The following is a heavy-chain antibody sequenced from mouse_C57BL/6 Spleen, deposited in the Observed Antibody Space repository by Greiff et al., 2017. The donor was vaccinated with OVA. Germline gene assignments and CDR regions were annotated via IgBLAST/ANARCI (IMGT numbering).Heavy chain of an antibody. Sequence: EVKLQQSGPVLVKPGASVKMSCKASGYTFTDYYMNWVKQSHGKSLEWIGVINPYNGGTSYNQKFKGKATLTVDKSSSTAYMELNSLTSEDSAVYYCARTVVRYFDVWGTGTTVTVSS. J-gene: IGHJ1*03. D-gene: IGHD1-1*01. CDR1: GYTFTDYY. CDR2: INPYNGGT. V-gene: IGHV1-19*01. CDR3: ARTVVRYFDV.